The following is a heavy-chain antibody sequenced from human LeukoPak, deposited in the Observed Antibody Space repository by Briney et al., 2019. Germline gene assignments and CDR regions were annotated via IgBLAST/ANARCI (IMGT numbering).Heavy chain of an antibody. V-gene: IGHV3-30*18. CDR3: AKAPKNYDILTGYYPD. CDR2: ISYDGSNK. CDR1: GFRFSSYG. D-gene: IGHD3-9*01. J-gene: IGHJ4*02. Sequence: GRSQRLSCAASGFRFSSYGMHWVRQAPGKGLEWVAVISYDGSNKYYADSVKGRFTISRDNSKNTLYLQMNSLRAEDTAVYYCAKAPKNYDILTGYYPDWGQGTLVTVSS.